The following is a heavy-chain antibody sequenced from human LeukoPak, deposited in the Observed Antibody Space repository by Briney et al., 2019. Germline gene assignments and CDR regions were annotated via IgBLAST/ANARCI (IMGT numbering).Heavy chain of an antibody. V-gene: IGHV3-74*01. CDR3: ARDLGQYYDTSDNWFDP. J-gene: IGHJ5*02. CDR2: INSDGINT. CDR1: GFTFSNYW. D-gene: IGHD3-22*01. Sequence: GGSLRLSCAASGFTFSNYWMHWVRQAPGKGLVWVSRINSDGINTSYADSVKGRFTSSRDNAKNTLNLQMNSLRAEDTAVYYCARDLGQYYDTSDNWFDPWGQGTLVTVSS.